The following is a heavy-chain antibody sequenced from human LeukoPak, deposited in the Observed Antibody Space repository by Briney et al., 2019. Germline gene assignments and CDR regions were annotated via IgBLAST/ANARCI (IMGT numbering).Heavy chain of an antibody. Sequence: SETLSLTCTVSGGSISSYYWSWIRQPPGKGLEWIGYIYYSGSTNYNPSIKSRVTISVDTSKNQFSLKLSSVTAADTAVYYCARDVLRRFDPWGQGTLVTVSS. CDR1: GGSISSYY. CDR3: ARDVLRRFDP. V-gene: IGHV4-59*01. CDR2: IYYSGST. J-gene: IGHJ5*02. D-gene: IGHD6-6*01.